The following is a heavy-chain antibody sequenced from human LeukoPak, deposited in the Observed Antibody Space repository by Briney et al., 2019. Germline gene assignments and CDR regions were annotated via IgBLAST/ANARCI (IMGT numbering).Heavy chain of an antibody. Sequence: GGSLRLSCAVSGFTFSSFAMSWVRQAPGKGLEWVSAISAGGDYTSYADSVKGRFTISGDNSQNTLYLQMNSLRAEDTALYYCAKRVRGHFDYWGQGTRVTVSS. CDR1: GFTFSSFA. V-gene: IGHV3-23*01. D-gene: IGHD3-3*01. J-gene: IGHJ4*02. CDR3: AKRVRGHFDY. CDR2: ISAGGDYT.